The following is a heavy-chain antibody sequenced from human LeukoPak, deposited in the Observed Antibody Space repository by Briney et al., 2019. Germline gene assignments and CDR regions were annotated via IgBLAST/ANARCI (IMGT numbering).Heavy chain of an antibody. D-gene: IGHD1-1*01. CDR1: VGSISSGNW. CDR2: VNHNGTP. Sequence: SGTLSLTCAVSVGSISSGNWWSWVRQSPGKGLEWIGEVNHNGTPNYNPSLKSRVTISADTFKNHFSLKLTSVTAADTAVYYCATAPILRGEAGEQYKYGMDVWGQGTTVIVSS. V-gene: IGHV4-4*02. CDR3: ATAPILRGEAGEQYKYGMDV. J-gene: IGHJ6*02.